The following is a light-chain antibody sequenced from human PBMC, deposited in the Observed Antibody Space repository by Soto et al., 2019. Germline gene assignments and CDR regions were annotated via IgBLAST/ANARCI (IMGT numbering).Light chain of an antibody. CDR1: QSVSGTY. CDR2: GAS. Sequence: EIVLTQSPGTLSLSPGDRATLSCRASQSVSGTYLAWYQQKPGQAPRLLIFGASSRAAGIPDRFSGSGSGPDFTLTISRLEPDDFEVSSCQQYGTSRTFGQGTKLEIK. V-gene: IGKV3-20*01. J-gene: IGKJ2*01. CDR3: QQYGTSRT.